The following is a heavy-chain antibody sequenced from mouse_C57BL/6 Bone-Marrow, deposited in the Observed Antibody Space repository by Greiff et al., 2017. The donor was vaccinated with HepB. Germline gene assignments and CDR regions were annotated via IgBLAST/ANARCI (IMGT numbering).Heavy chain of an antibody. V-gene: IGHV1-42*01. Sequence: EVQLQQSGPELVKPGASVKISCKASGYSFTGYYMNWVKQSPEKSPEWIGEINPSTGGTTYNQKFKAKATLTVDKSSSTAYMQLKSLTSEDSAVYYCARRRRGYGNYLFAYWGQGTLVTVSA. CDR3: ARRRRGYGNYLFAY. CDR2: INPSTGGT. D-gene: IGHD2-1*01. CDR1: GYSFTGYY. J-gene: IGHJ3*01.